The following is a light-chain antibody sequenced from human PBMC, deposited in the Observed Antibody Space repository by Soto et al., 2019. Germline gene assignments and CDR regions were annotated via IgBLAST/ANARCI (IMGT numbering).Light chain of an antibody. CDR3: QQSYSTPPAYT. CDR2: AAS. J-gene: IGKJ2*01. CDR1: QSISSY. V-gene: IGKV1-39*01. Sequence: DIQMTQSPSSLSASVGDRVTITCRASQSISSYLNWYQQKPGKAPKLLIYAASSLQSGVPSRFSGSGSGTDFTLTISSLQPEDFATDYCQQSYSTPPAYTFGQGTKLEIK.